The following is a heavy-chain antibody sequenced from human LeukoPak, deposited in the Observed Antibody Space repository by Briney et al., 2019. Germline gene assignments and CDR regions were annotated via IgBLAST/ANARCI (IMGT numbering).Heavy chain of an antibody. J-gene: IGHJ4*02. CDR1: GYTFTDYY. Sequence: ASVKVSCKASGYTFTDYYIHWVRQAPGQALEWLGRIIPKTGDTSYAQKFQGRVTMTRDTSISTAYMELSRLRSDDTAVYYCASAPMGDLRPFDYWGQGTLVTVSS. CDR2: IIPKTGDT. D-gene: IGHD2-21*02. CDR3: ASAPMGDLRPFDY. V-gene: IGHV1-2*06.